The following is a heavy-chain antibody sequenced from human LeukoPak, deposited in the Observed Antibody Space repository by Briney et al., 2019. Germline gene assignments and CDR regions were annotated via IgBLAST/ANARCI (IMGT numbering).Heavy chain of an antibody. D-gene: IGHD6-13*01. CDR3: ARPGYSSSWYVAFDI. J-gene: IGHJ3*02. V-gene: IGHV5-51*01. Sequence: GESLKISCKTSGYSFINYWIGWVRQMPGKGLEWMGIIYPGDSDSRYSPSFQGQVTISADKSISTAYLQWSSLKASDTAMYYCARPGYSSSWYVAFDIWGQGTMVTVSS. CDR2: IYPGDSDS. CDR1: GYSFINYW.